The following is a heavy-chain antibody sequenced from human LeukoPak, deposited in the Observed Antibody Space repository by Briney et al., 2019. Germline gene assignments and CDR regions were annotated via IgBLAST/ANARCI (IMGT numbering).Heavy chain of an antibody. Sequence: SVKVSCKASGGTFSCYTISWVRQAPGQGLEWMGRIIPILGIANYAQKFQGKVTITADKSTSTAYMELSSLRSEDTAVYYCARDPMWEGSAYWGQGTLVTVSS. V-gene: IGHV1-69*04. CDR3: ARDPMWEGSAY. D-gene: IGHD1-26*01. J-gene: IGHJ4*02. CDR1: GGTFSCYT. CDR2: IIPILGIA.